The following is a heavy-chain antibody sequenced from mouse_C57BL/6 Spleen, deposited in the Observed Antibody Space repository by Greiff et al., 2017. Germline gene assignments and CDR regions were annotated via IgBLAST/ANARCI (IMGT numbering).Heavy chain of an antibody. Sequence: DVMLVESGGGLVKPGGSLKLSCAASGFTFSSYAMSWVRQTPEKRLEWVATISDGGSYTYYPDNVKGRFTISRDNAKNNLYLQMSHLKSEDTAMYYCARDKDYDGYFYWYFDVWGTGTTVTVSS. CDR2: ISDGGSYT. V-gene: IGHV5-4*01. J-gene: IGHJ1*03. CDR3: ARDKDYDGYFYWYFDV. CDR1: GFTFSSYA. D-gene: IGHD2-3*01.